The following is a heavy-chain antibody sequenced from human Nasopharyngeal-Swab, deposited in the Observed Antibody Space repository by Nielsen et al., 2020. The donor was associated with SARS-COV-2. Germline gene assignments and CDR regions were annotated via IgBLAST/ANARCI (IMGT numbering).Heavy chain of an antibody. J-gene: IGHJ4*02. CDR3: TTDFYFDY. CDR1: GFIFSASA. Sequence: GESLKISCAASGFIFSASAIHWVRQASGKGLEWVGRIGDKDHNYATTYGASVQGRFTISRDDSKNTAYLQMDSLKTEDTALYYCTTDFYFDYWGQGTLVTVSS. V-gene: IGHV3-73*01. CDR2: IGDKDHNYAT.